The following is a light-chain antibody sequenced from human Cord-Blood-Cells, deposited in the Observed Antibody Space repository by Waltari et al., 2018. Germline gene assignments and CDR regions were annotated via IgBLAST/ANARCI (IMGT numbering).Light chain of an antibody. J-gene: IGLJ3*02. CDR2: DVS. Sequence: QSALTQPASVSGSPGQSITISCTGTSSDVGGYNYVSWYQQHPGKAPKLMIYDVSKRPSGVSYRFSGSKSGNTASLTLSGLQAEDEADYYCSSYTSSSTWVFGGGTKLTVL. CDR3: SSYTSSSTWV. CDR1: SSDVGGYNY. V-gene: IGLV2-14*01.